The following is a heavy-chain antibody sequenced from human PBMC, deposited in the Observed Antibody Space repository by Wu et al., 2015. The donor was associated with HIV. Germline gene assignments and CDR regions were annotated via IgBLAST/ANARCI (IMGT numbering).Heavy chain of an antibody. V-gene: IGHV1-69*12. Sequence: QVHLVQPGTQVKKSGSSVRVSCKASGGTFSSYAISWVRQAPGQGLEYMGCLIPIFKISNYAQKFQGRVTITADESTGTAYMDLSSLRSEDTAVYYCARGVVRSREFDTWGQGTLVTVSS. CDR2: LIPIFKIS. D-gene: IGHD1-1*01. CDR3: ARGVVRSREFDT. J-gene: IGHJ4*02. CDR1: GGTFSSYA.